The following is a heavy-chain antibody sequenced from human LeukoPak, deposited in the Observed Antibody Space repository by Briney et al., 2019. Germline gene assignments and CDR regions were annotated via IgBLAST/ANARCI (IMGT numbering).Heavy chain of an antibody. Sequence: KPSETLSLTCTVSGGSISSYYWSWIRQPPGKGLEWIGYIYYSGSTNYNPSLKSRVSISVDTSKKHFYLKLNSVTAADTAVYYCVRDRQHCSGGSCYSEDLPDYWGQGTRVTVSS. CDR1: GGSISSYY. D-gene: IGHD2-15*01. J-gene: IGHJ4*02. V-gene: IGHV4-59*12. CDR2: IYYSGST. CDR3: VRDRQHCSGGSCYSEDLPDY.